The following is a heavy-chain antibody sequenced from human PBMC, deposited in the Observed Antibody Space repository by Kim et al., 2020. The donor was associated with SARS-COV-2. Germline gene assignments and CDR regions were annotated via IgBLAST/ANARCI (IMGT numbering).Heavy chain of an antibody. J-gene: IGHJ6*02. Sequence: SETLSLTCTVSGGSISSYYWSWIRQPPGKGLEWIGYIYYSGSTNYNPSLKSRVTISVDTSKNQFSLKLSSVTAADTAVYYCARGRGYSYGGTNYYYYGMDVWGQGTTVTVSS. CDR2: IYYSGST. CDR3: ARGRGYSYGGTNYYYYGMDV. D-gene: IGHD5-18*01. V-gene: IGHV4-59*13. CDR1: GGSISSYY.